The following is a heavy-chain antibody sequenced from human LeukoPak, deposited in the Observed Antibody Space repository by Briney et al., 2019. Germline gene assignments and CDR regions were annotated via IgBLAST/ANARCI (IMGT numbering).Heavy chain of an antibody. CDR1: GGSITSGGYY. V-gene: IGHV4-31*03. Sequence: SQTLSLTCTISGGSITSGGYYWSWIRQHPGRGLEWIGYLSYIGSTNYNPSLKSRVTISVDTSKNQFSLKLSSVTAADTAVYYCARIEVGDGYNLDFDYWGQGTLVTVSS. D-gene: IGHD5-24*01. J-gene: IGHJ4*02. CDR3: ARIEVGDGYNLDFDY. CDR2: LSYIGST.